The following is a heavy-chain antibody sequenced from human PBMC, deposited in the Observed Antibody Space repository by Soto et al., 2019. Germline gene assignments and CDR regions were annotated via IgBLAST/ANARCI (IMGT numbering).Heavy chain of an antibody. CDR1: GYSFHNSG. V-gene: IGHV1-18*01. D-gene: IGHD1-1*01. J-gene: IGHJ5*01. Sequence: ASVKVSCKTSGYSFHNSGISWVRQAPGQGLEWMGWISVFNGYAHSAQKFQGRVIMTADTFTSTAYMELRGLRSDDTAMYYCSKNGKTWFASWGQGTPVTVS. CDR2: ISVFNGYA. CDR3: SKNGKTWFAS.